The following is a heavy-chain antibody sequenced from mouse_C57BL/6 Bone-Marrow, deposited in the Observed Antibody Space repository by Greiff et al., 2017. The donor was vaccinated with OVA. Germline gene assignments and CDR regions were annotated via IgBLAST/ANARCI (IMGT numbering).Heavy chain of an antibody. CDR2: ISGGGGNT. J-gene: IGHJ4*01. Sequence: EVMLVESGGGLVKPGGSLKLSCAASGFTFSSYTMSWVRQTPEKRLEWVATISGGGGNTYYPDSVKGRFTISRDNAKNTLYLQMSSLRSEDTALYYCARGYYGSIYYYAMDYWGQGTSVTVSS. V-gene: IGHV5-9*01. CDR1: GFTFSSYT. CDR3: ARGYYGSIYYYAMDY. D-gene: IGHD1-1*01.